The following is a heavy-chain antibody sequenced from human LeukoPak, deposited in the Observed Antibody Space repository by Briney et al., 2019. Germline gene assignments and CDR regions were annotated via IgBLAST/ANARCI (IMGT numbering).Heavy chain of an antibody. CDR1: GFTFSSYS. D-gene: IGHD6-19*01. Sequence: PGGSLRLSCAASGFTFSSYSMNWVRQAPGKGLEWVSAISGSGGSTYYADSVKGRFTISRDNSKNTLYLQMNSLRSDDTALYYCAKDQWLVLNYWGQGTLVTVSS. CDR2: ISGSGGST. V-gene: IGHV3-23*01. CDR3: AKDQWLVLNY. J-gene: IGHJ4*02.